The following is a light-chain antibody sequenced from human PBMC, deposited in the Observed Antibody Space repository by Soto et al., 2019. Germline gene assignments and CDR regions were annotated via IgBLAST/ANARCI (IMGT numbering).Light chain of an antibody. CDR2: GAS. CDR1: QSVDRSY. Sequence: EIVLTQSPGTLSLSPGERATLSCRASQSVDRSYLAWYQQKPGQAPRVLVYGASYRSAGIPDRFSGSGSGTDFTLTISRLEPEDFAVYYCQQYGSSPLTFGGGTQLEIK. J-gene: IGKJ4*01. CDR3: QQYGSSPLT. V-gene: IGKV3-20*01.